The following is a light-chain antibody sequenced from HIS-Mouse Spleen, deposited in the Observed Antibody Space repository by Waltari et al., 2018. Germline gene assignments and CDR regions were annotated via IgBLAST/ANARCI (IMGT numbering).Light chain of an antibody. CDR2: AVS. J-gene: IGLJ3*02. CDR1: SSDVGGYNY. Sequence: QSALTQPASVSGSPGQSITISCTGTSSDVGGYNYVSWYQQPPGKAPKLMSYAVSNRPSGGSNRCSGSKAGNTASLTISGLQAEDEADYYCSSYTSSSLWVFGGGTKLTVL. CDR3: SSYTSSSLWV. V-gene: IGLV2-14*03.